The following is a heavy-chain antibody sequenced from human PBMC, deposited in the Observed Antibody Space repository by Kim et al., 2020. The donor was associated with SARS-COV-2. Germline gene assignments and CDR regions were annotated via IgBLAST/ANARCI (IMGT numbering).Heavy chain of an antibody. CDR2: ISGSGTTI. CDR3: AKERGVVPAKLEIVY. D-gene: IGHD2-15*01. CDR1: GFTFNIYA. Sequence: AGSLRLSCAASGFTFNIYAMNWVRQAPGKGLEWVSSISGSGTTIHYADSVRGRFTISRDNSKNTVFLQMNSLRAEDTALYYCAKERGVVPAKLEIVYWGQGTLVTVSS. V-gene: IGHV3-23*01. J-gene: IGHJ4*02.